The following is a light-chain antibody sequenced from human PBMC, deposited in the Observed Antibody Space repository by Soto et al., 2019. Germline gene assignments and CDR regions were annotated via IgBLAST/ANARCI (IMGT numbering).Light chain of an antibody. Sequence: QSALTQPASVSGSPGQSITISCTGTSSDVGGYNYVSWYQQHPGKAPKLMIYDVSNRPSGVSNRFSGSKSGNTASLTISGLQAEDEADCYCSSYTSSSPRVFGTGTKLTVL. CDR3: SSYTSSSPRV. V-gene: IGLV2-14*01. J-gene: IGLJ1*01. CDR2: DVS. CDR1: SSDVGGYNY.